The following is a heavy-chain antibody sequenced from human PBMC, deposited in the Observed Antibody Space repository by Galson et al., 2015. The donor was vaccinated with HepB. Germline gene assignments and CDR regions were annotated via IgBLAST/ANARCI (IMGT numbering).Heavy chain of an antibody. D-gene: IGHD2-2*01. Sequence: SETLSLTCAVYGESFSTYYWSWVRQPPGKGLEWIGEINQSGDTNYNPSLKSRVTFSTDTSKKEFSLTLDSVTAADTAVYYCARGMRDVVVRRSTIRRNSVDPWGQGILVIVSS. V-gene: IGHV4-34*01. CDR1: GESFSTYY. CDR3: ARGMRDVVVRRSTIRRNSVDP. CDR2: INQSGDT. J-gene: IGHJ5*02.